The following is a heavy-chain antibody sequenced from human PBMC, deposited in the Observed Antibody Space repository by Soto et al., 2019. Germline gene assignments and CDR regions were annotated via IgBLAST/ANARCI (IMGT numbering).Heavy chain of an antibody. V-gene: IGHV3-30-3*01. CDR2: ISYDGSNK. Sequence: GGSLRLSCAASGFTFSSYAMHWVRQAPGKGLEWVAVISYDGSNKYYADSVKGRFTISRDNSKNTLYLQMNSLRAEDTAVYYCARDRKPVSEVAAAGTVINYYYGMDVWGQGTTVTVSS. J-gene: IGHJ6*02. CDR1: GFTFSSYA. CDR3: ARDRKPVSEVAAAGTVINYYYGMDV. D-gene: IGHD6-13*01.